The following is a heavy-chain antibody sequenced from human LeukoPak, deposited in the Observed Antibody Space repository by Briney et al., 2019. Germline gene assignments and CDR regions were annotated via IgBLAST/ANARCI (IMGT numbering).Heavy chain of an antibody. CDR1: GFTFSNYG. V-gene: IGHV3-23*01. D-gene: IGHD4-11*01. J-gene: IGHJ3*02. Sequence: PGGSLRLSCAASGFTFSNYGMSWVRQAPGRGLEWVSAITIRGDGTYYADSVKGRFTISRDNSKNTLYLQMNSLRAEDTAVYYCAKDRSITTPGDAFDIWGQGTMVTVSS. CDR3: AKDRSITTPGDAFDI. CDR2: ITIRGDGT.